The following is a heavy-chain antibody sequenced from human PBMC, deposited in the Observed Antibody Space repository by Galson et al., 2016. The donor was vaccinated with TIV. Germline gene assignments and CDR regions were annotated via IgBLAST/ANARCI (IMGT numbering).Heavy chain of an antibody. CDR2: ITPKTGFT. V-gene: IGHV1-2*06. CDR1: GHTFIDFY. J-gene: IGHJ4*02. CDR3: ARSYSSWGNSYYLDY. Sequence: SVKVSCKASGHTFIDFYMHWVRQAPGQGLEWMGRITPKTGFTNYAQDLQGRVTMTRDTSSSTVYMELSRLTFDDTAVYYCARSYSSWGNSYYLDYWGQGTPVTVSS. D-gene: IGHD4-23*01.